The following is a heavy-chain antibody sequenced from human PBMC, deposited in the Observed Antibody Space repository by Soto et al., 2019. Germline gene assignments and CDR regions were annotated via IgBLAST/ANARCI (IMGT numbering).Heavy chain of an antibody. J-gene: IGHJ5*02. CDR1: GFPFSSRA. V-gene: IGHV3-23*01. Sequence: EVQLLESGGGLVQPGGSLRLSCAASGFPFSSRAMSWVRQAPGKGLEWVSAISGSGTITYYADSVKSRFTITRDTSTNTLYLQMNSLRADDTAVYYCTEWARYCSGADCHAWGQGTLVTVPS. CDR2: ISGSGTIT. CDR3: TEWARYCSGADCHA. D-gene: IGHD2-15*01.